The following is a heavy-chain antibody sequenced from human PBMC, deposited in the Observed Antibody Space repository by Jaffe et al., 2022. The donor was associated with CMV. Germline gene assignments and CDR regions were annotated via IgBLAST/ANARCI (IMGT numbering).Heavy chain of an antibody. CDR2: IRSKAYGGTT. J-gene: IGHJ6*03. V-gene: IGHV3-49*04. CDR1: GFTFGDYA. CDR3: TRDGPRARIYYYYYYMDV. Sequence: EVQLVESGGGLVQPGRSLRLSCTASGFTFGDYAMSWVRQAPGKGLEWVGFIRSKAYGGTTEYAASVKGRFTISRDDSKSIAYLQMNSLKTEDTAVYYCTRDGPRARIYYYYYYMDVWGKGTTVTVSS.